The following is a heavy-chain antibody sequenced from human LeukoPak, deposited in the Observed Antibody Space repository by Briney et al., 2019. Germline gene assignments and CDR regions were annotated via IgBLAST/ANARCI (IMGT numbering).Heavy chain of an antibody. J-gene: IGHJ6*02. V-gene: IGHV2-70*11. CDR2: IDWDDDK. CDR3: ARIVWGQQLVPPLYYYYGMDV. Sequence: SGPALVKPTQTLTLTCTFSGFSLSTSGMCVSWIRQPPGMALEWLARIDWDDDKYYSTSLKTRLTISKDTSKNQVVLTMTNMDPVDTATYYCARIVWGQQLVPPLYYYYGMDVWGQGTTVTVSS. D-gene: IGHD6-13*01. CDR1: GFSLSTSGMC.